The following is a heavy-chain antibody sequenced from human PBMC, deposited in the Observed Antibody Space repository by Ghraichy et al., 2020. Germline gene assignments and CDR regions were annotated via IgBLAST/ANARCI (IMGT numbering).Heavy chain of an antibody. Sequence: GGSLRLSCVGSGFTLSSYNMNWVRQSPGKGLEWVSYITTSSRSIFYADSVKGRFTISRDNAKNSLSLQMNSLRDEDTAVYYCARASRVVRFYYYDGMDVWGQGAPVTVSS. CDR1: GFTLSSYN. CDR3: ARASRVVRFYYYDGMDV. D-gene: IGHD4-23*01. CDR2: ITTSSRSI. J-gene: IGHJ6*02. V-gene: IGHV3-48*02.